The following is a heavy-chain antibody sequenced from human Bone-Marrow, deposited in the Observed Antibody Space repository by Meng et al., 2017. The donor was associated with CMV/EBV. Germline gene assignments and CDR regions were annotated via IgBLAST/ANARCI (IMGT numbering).Heavy chain of an antibody. J-gene: IGHJ5*02. CDR1: GYTFTGYY. V-gene: IGHV1-2*02. CDR2: INPTRGGT. D-gene: IGHD3-10*01. Sequence: QVRRVQLGAELKKPGAPVKVSCKASGYTFTGYYMHWGRQAPGQGLEWMGWINPTRGGTNYAQKFQGRVTMTRDTSISTAYMELSRLRSDDTAVYYCARESITMVRGVSWFDPWGQGTLVTVSS. CDR3: ARESITMVRGVSWFDP.